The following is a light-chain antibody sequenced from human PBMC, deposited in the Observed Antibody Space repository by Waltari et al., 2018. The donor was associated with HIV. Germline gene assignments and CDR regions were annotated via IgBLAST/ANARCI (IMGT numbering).Light chain of an antibody. Sequence: DIQMAQSPSTLSASVGGRVTITCRASQSVTTWVAWLQQKPGRSPKPLIYRASVLESVVTSRCRGSGSGTDFTLTISSLQPDDFATYYCQQYDSPPYTFGQGT. CDR1: QSVTTW. V-gene: IGKV1-5*03. J-gene: IGKJ2*01. CDR2: RAS. CDR3: QQYDSPPYT.